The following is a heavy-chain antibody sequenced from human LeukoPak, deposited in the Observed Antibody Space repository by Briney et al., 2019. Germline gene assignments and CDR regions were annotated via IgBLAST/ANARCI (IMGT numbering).Heavy chain of an antibody. J-gene: IGHJ4*02. D-gene: IGHD6-19*01. Sequence: PSETLSLTCSVSGGSISSYFWSWIRQPPGKGLEWIGYIHYSGSSSYSPSLESRLTMSADASRNEFSLKLSSVTAADTAVYYCAGTIEVDGTLDYWGQGTLVTVSS. V-gene: IGHV4-59*08. CDR2: IHYSGSS. CDR1: GGSISSYF. CDR3: AGTIEVDGTLDY.